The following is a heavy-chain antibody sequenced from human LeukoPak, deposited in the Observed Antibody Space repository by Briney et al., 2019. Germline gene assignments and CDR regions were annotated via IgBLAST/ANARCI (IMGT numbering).Heavy chain of an antibody. CDR2: IKQDESEK. D-gene: IGHD3-10*01. CDR3: TRDGSDMGDY. J-gene: IGHJ4*02. V-gene: IGHV3-7*03. Sequence: GGPLRHPRLVSGLPLRNYYMSWLRQAPGKGREWVANIKQDESEKLYVHSVKGRFTISGDNAKNSLFLQMNSLRAEDTAVYYCTRDGSDMGDYWGQGTLVTVSS. CDR1: GLPLRNYY.